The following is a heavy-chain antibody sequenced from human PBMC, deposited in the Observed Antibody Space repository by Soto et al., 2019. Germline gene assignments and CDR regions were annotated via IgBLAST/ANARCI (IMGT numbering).Heavy chain of an antibody. J-gene: IGHJ6*02. V-gene: IGHV1-69*13. CDR1: GGTFSSYA. CDR3: ARHSSGYDNYYYYYDMDI. CDR2: ITPIFGTA. Sequence: SVKVSCKASGGTFSSYAFSCVRQAPGQGLEWMGGITPIFGTANYAQNFQGRVTITADESTSTAHMELSSLRSEDTAVYYCARHSSGYDNYYYYYDMDIWGQGTTVTVSS. D-gene: IGHD5-12*01.